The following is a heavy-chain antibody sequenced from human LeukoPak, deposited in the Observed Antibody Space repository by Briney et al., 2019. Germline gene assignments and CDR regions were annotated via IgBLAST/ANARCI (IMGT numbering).Heavy chain of an antibody. CDR2: ISYDGSNK. CDR3: ARSGRGVDSFYFYMDV. V-gene: IGHV3-30*04. CDR1: GFTFSSYA. D-gene: IGHD3-10*01. J-gene: IGHJ6*03. Sequence: GGSLRLSCAASGFTFSSYAMHWVRQAPGKGLEWVAVISYDGSNKYYADSVKGRFTISRDNAKNSLYLQMNSLRAEDTAVYYCARSGRGVDSFYFYMDVWGKGTTVTVSS.